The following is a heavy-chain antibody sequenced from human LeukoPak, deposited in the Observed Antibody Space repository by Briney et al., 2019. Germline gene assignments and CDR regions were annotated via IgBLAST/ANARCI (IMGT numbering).Heavy chain of an antibody. V-gene: IGHV4-39*01. CDR1: GGSISSSSHY. CDR3: ARGDNWNKQDY. D-gene: IGHD1/OR15-1a*01. Sequence: SETLSLTCTVSGGSISSSSHYWGWIRQPPGKGLEWIGSIYYSGDTYYNPSLKSRVTTSVDTSKSQFSLRLSSVTAADTAVYYCARGDNWNKQDYWGQGTLVTVSS. J-gene: IGHJ4*02. CDR2: IYYSGDT.